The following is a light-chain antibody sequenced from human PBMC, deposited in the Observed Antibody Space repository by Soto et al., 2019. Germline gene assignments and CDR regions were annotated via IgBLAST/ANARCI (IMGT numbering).Light chain of an antibody. CDR3: SSYTTSSTLV. CDR1: SSDVGPYNY. J-gene: IGLJ3*02. CDR2: EVT. Sequence: QSALTQPASVSGSPGQSITISCTGTSSDVGPYNYVSWYQHHPGKAPKLQISEVTKRPSGVSNRFSGSKSGNTASLTISGLQAEDEADYYCSSYTTSSTLVFGGGTKLTVL. V-gene: IGLV2-14*01.